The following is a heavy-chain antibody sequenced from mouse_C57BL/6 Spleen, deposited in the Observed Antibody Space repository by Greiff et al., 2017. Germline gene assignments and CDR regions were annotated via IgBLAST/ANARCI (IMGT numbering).Heavy chain of an antibody. J-gene: IGHJ1*03. CDR3: AYYYGSSPHWYFDV. CDR2: IYPRDGST. Sequence: VKVVESDAELVKPGASVKISCKVSGYTFTDHTIHWMKQRPEQGLEWIGYIYPRDGSTKYNEKFKGKATLTADKSSSTAYMQLNSLTSEDAAVYFCAYYYGSSPHWYFDVWGTGTTVTVSS. D-gene: IGHD1-1*01. CDR1: GYTFTDHT. V-gene: IGHV1-78*01.